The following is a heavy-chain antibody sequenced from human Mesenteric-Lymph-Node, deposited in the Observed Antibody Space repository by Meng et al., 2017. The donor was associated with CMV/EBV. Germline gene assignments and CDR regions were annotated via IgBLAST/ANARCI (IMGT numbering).Heavy chain of an antibody. V-gene: IGHV3-49*04. CDR2: IRSKAYGGTT. J-gene: IGHJ4*02. CDR1: GFTFGDYA. CDR3: ARGYGYVDY. Sequence: GESLKISCTASGFTFGDYAMSWVRQAPGKGLEWVGFIRSKAYGGTTEYAASVKGRFTISRDDSKSIAYLQMNSLKTEDTAVYYCARGYGYVDYWGQGTLVTVSS. D-gene: IGHD1-14*01.